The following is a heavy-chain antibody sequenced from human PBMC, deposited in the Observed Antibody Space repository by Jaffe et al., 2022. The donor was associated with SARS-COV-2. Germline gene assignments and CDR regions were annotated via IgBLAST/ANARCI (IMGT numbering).Heavy chain of an antibody. D-gene: IGHD6-19*01. Sequence: QVQLVESGGGVVQPGRSLRLSCAASGFTFSSYGMHWVRQAPGKGLEWVAVIWYDGSNKYYADSVKGRFTISRDNSKNTLYLQMNSLRAEDTAVYYCARDQLGPYSSGWYTTYYYYYGMDVWGQGTTVTVSS. J-gene: IGHJ6*02. CDR1: GFTFSSYG. V-gene: IGHV3-33*01. CDR3: ARDQLGPYSSGWYTTYYYYYGMDV. CDR2: IWYDGSNK.